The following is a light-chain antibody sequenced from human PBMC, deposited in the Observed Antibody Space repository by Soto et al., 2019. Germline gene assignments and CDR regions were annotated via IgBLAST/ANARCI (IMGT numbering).Light chain of an antibody. Sequence: QSVLTQPPSASGTPGQRVTISCSGGSSNIGSKYVYWYQQLPQTAPKVLIYKYDQRPSGVPDRFSASKSGTSASLAISGLRSEDEGDYYCATWDVSLSNWVFGGGTKVTVL. J-gene: IGLJ3*02. CDR1: SSNIGSKY. V-gene: IGLV1-47*01. CDR2: KYD. CDR3: ATWDVSLSNWV.